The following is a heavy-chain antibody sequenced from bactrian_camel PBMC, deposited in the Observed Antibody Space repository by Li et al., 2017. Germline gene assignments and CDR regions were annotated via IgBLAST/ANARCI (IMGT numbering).Heavy chain of an antibody. Sequence: VQLVESGGGSVQAGGSLRLSCAASGFAFSVYGTSWVRQAPGKGLEWVSGIDKYGDRTYYPDSVKDRFTISRDNAKKMVYLQMNSLKPEDTAVYYCATVTEEWGDKYWGYTDVPYDRSLGPGNPGHRL. J-gene: IGHJ4*01. CDR2: IDKYGDRT. D-gene: IGHD1*01. V-gene: IGHV3S40*01. CDR3: ATVTEEWGDKYWGYTDVPYDRS. CDR1: GFAFSVYG.